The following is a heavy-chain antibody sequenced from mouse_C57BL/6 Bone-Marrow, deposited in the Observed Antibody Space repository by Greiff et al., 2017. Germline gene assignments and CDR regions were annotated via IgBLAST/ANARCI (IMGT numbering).Heavy chain of an antibody. J-gene: IGHJ4*01. CDR1: GYTFTSYW. CDR3: ARGPYLPAMDY. Sequence: QVQLQQPGAELVMPGASVKLSCKASGYTFTSYWMHWVKQRPGQGLEWIGEIDPSDSYTNYNQKFKGKSTLTVDKYSSTAYMQLSSLRSEDSAVYFCARGPYLPAMDYWGQGTSVTVSS. V-gene: IGHV1-69*01. CDR2: IDPSDSYT.